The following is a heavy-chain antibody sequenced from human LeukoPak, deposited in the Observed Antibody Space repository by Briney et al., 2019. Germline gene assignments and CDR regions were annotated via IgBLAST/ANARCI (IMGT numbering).Heavy chain of an antibody. D-gene: IGHD3-10*01. CDR2: ISSSGSTI. Sequence: GGSLRLSCAASGFTFSSYEMNWVRQAPGKGLEWVSYISSSGSTIYYADSVKGRFTISRDNAKNSLYLQMNSLRAEDTAVYYCARDSTMVRGVTAKRYYYYGMDVWGQGTTVTVSS. V-gene: IGHV3-48*03. CDR1: GFTFSSYE. CDR3: ARDSTMVRGVTAKRYYYYGMDV. J-gene: IGHJ6*02.